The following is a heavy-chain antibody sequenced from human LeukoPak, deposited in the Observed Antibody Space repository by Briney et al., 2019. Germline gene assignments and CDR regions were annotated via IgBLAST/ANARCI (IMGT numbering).Heavy chain of an antibody. Sequence: SETLSLTCTVSGGSISSSSYYWGWIRQPPGKGLEWIGSIYYSGSTYYNPSLKSRVTISVDTSKNQFSLKLSSVTAADTAVYYCARQRHEWIQYYYYYMDVWGKGTTVTISS. CDR3: ARQRHEWIQYYYYYMDV. J-gene: IGHJ6*03. V-gene: IGHV4-39*01. CDR2: IYYSGST. CDR1: GGSISSSSYY. D-gene: IGHD5-18*01.